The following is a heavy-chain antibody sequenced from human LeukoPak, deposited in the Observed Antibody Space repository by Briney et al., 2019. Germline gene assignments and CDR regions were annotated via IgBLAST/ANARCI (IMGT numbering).Heavy chain of an antibody. CDR3: ARAAAPGVYFDY. CDR1: GFTFSSYW. V-gene: IGHV3-74*01. CDR2: INSDGSTT. Sequence: PGGSLRLSCAASGFTFSSYWMHWVRQGPGKGLVWVSRINSDGSTTIYADSVMGRFTISRDNAKNTLYLQMNSLRAEDTAVYYCARAAAPGVYFDYWGRGTLVTVSS. J-gene: IGHJ4*02. D-gene: IGHD2-15*01.